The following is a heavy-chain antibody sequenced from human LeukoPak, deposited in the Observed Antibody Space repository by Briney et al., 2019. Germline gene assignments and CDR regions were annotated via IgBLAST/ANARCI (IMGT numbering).Heavy chain of an antibody. CDR3: ASHPDYYGSGSYTVNYYYYYYMDV. CDR1: GGTFSSYA. V-gene: IGHV1-69*06. Sequence: ASVKVSCKASGGTFSSYAISWVRQAPGQGLEWMGGIIPIFGTANYAQKFQGRVTITADKSTSTAYMELSSLRSEDTAVYYCASHPDYYGSGSYTVNYYYYYYMDVWGKGTTVTVSS. J-gene: IGHJ6*03. CDR2: IIPIFGTA. D-gene: IGHD3-10*01.